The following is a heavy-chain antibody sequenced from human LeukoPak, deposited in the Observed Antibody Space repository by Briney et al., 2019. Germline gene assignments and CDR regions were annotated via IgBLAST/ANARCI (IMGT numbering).Heavy chain of an antibody. CDR2: IYSGGST. V-gene: IGHV3-66*02. Sequence: GALRLPRAASGFTVSSNYMSWVRQAPGKGLEWVSVIYSGGSTNYADSVKGRFAISRDNSKNTLYLQMNSLRAEDTAVYYCGRDGGYYYDSSGPPLYYYYGMDVWGQGTTVTVSS. J-gene: IGHJ6*02. CDR1: GFTVSSNY. CDR3: GRDGGYYYDSSGPPLYYYYGMDV. D-gene: IGHD3-22*01.